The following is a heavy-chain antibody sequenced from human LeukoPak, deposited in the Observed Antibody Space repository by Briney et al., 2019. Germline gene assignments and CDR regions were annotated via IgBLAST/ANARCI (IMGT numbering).Heavy chain of an antibody. CDR2: ISGSGGST. CDR1: GFTFSSYA. J-gene: IGHJ4*02. Sequence: GGSLRLSCAASGFTFSSYAMSWVRQAPGKGLEWVSAISGSGGSTYYADSVKGRFTISRDNSKNTLYLQMNSLRAEDTAVYYCAKAPFGDYYDSSGYFPYFDYWGQGTLVSVSS. CDR3: AKAPFGDYYDSSGYFPYFDY. D-gene: IGHD3-22*01. V-gene: IGHV3-23*01.